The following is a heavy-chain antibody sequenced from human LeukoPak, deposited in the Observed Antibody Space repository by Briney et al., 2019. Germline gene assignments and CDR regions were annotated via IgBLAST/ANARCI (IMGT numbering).Heavy chain of an antibody. J-gene: IGHJ5*02. CDR3: ARCYDFWSGYYTGIFAGTGWFDP. CDR2: IYTSGST. Sequence: SETLSLTCTVSGGSVSSGSYYWSWIRQPAGKGLEWIGRIYTSGSTNYNPSLKSRVTISVDTSKNQFSLKLSSVTAADTAVYYCARCYDFWSGYYTGIFAGTGWFDPWGQGTLVTVSS. D-gene: IGHD3-3*01. CDR1: GGSVSSGSYY. V-gene: IGHV4-61*10.